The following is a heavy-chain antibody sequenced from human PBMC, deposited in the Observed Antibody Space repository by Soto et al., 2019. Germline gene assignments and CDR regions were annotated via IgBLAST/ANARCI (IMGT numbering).Heavy chain of an antibody. CDR1: GGTFSSYA. CDR3: APIGYCRGGRCEDFDS. J-gene: IGHJ4*02. D-gene: IGHD2-15*01. Sequence: QVQLVQSGAEVKKPGSSVKVSCKASGGTFSSYAISWVRQAPGQGLEWMGGIIPIFGTANYAQKFQGRVTITADDSTSTAYLELSSLSSEDTAVYYCAPIGYCRGGRCEDFDSWGQGTLVTVSS. CDR2: IIPIFGTA. V-gene: IGHV1-69*01.